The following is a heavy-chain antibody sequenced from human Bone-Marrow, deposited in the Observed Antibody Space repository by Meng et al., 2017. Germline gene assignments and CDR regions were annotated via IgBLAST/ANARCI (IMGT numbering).Heavy chain of an antibody. CDR2: IIPIFGTA. J-gene: IGHJ4*02. V-gene: IGHV1-69*14. CDR3: ARAWNYYDSSGYYYYFDY. D-gene: IGHD3-22*01. CDR1: GGTFSSYA. Sequence: QVQLWQAGAEVKKPGASVKASCKASGGTFSSYAISWVRQAPGQGLEWMGGIIPIFGTANYAQKFQGRVTITADKSTSTAYMELSSLRSEDTAVYYCARAWNYYDSSGYYYYFDYWGQGTLVTVSS.